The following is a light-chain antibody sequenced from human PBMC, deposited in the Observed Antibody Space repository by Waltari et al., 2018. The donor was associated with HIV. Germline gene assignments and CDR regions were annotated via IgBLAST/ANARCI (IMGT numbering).Light chain of an antibody. Sequence: QSALTQPASVSGSPGQSITISCTGTNTDLGASTFVSWYQHHPGKAPKLLIYEVSSRPSGVSNRFSGSKSGNTASLTISGLQADDEADYYCSSFTRSSQYVFGTGTKVTVL. CDR3: SSFTRSSQYV. J-gene: IGLJ1*01. CDR2: EVS. CDR1: NTDLGASTF. V-gene: IGLV2-14*01.